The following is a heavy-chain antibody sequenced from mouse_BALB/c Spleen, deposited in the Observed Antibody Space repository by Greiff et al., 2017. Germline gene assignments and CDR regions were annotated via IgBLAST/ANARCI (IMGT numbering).Heavy chain of an antibody. V-gene: IGHV3-2*02. Sequence: DVHLVESGPGLVKPSQSLSLTCTVTGYSITSDYAWNWIRQFPGNKLEWMGYISYSGSTSYNPSLKSRISITRDTSKNQFFLQLNSVTTEDTATYYCEGWAVVATRYAMDYWGQGTSVTVSS. D-gene: IGHD1-1*01. CDR1: GYSITSDYA. CDR3: EGWAVVATRYAMDY. J-gene: IGHJ4*01. CDR2: ISYSGST.